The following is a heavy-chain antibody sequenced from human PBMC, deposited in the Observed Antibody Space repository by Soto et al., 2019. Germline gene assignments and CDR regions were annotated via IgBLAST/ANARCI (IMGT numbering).Heavy chain of an antibody. J-gene: IGHJ4*02. D-gene: IGHD1-26*01. CDR3: ARVYSGSYSDY. V-gene: IGHV4-4*02. CDR1: GGSIRSNNW. CDR2: IFQSGST. Sequence: QVQLQESGPGLVKPSGTLSLTCAVSGGSIRSNNWWSWVRQPPGKGLEWIGEIFQSGSTNYNPSLTTRVTIAVDKSKNQFSLKLISVTAADTAVYYCARVYSGSYSDYWGQGTLVTVSS.